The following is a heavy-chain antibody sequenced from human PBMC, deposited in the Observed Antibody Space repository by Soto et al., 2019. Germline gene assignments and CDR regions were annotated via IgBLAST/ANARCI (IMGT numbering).Heavy chain of an antibody. CDR3: VRDQKYFRVNGNWFDS. J-gene: IGHJ5*01. CDR2: VSGNNGAS. CDR1: GYTSADFG. V-gene: IGHV1-18*04. D-gene: IGHD2-2*01. Sequence: ASVKVACKASGYTSADFGISWVRQAPGQGLEWMGWVSGNNGASNPAPKVQGRITMTLDTSTGVSYMALRSLRSDDTAIYYCVRDQKYFRVNGNWFDSWGQGTLVTVSS.